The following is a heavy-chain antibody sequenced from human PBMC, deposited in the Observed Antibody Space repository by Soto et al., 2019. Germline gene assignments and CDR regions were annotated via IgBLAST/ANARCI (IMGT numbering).Heavy chain of an antibody. CDR1: GGSISSSSYY. Sequence: SETLSLTCTVSGGSISSSSYYWGWIRQPPGKGLEWIGSIYYSGSTYYNPSLKSRVTISVDTSKNQFSLKLSSVTAADTAVYYCARQFPYYYDSSGHPGGMDVWGQGTTVTVSS. CDR3: ARQFPYYYDSSGHPGGMDV. J-gene: IGHJ6*02. V-gene: IGHV4-39*01. D-gene: IGHD3-22*01. CDR2: IYYSGST.